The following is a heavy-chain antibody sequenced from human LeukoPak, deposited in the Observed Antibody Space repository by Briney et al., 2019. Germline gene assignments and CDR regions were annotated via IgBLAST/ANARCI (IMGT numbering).Heavy chain of an antibody. D-gene: IGHD3-3*01. J-gene: IGHJ6*02. CDR2: IIPILGIA. V-gene: IGHV1-69*04. Sequence: GASVKVSCKASGGTFSSYAISWVRQAPGQGLEWMGRIIPILGIANYAQKFQGRVTITADKSTSTAYMELSSLRSEDTAVYYCARGTGIFEVVIYYYGMDVWGQGTTVTVSS. CDR3: ARGTGIFEVVIYYYGMDV. CDR1: GGTFSSYA.